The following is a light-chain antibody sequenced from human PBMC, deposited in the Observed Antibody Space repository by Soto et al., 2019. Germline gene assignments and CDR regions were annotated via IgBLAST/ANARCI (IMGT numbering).Light chain of an antibody. CDR2: GAS. J-gene: IGKJ5*01. V-gene: IGKV1-39*01. CDR3: QQSYMAPIT. Sequence: DIQMTQSPSSLSASVGDRVAITCRASQRISTYLNWYQQKPGKAPKLLIYGASTLQGGVPSRFSGSGSGTDFTLTISSLQPEDFATYYCQQSYMAPITFGQGTRLEIK. CDR1: QRISTY.